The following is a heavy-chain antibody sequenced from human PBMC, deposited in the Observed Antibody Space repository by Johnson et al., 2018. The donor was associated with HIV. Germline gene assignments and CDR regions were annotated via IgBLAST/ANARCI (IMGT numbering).Heavy chain of an antibody. J-gene: IGHJ3*02. V-gene: IGHV3-23*04. CDR1: GFTFSSYA. CDR3: AKDITGTDHAFDI. Sequence: VQLVESGGGLVQPGGSLRLSCAASGFTFSSYAMSCVRQAPGKGLEWVSAISGSGGSTYYADSVKRRFTISRDHSKNTLYLQMNSLRAEDTAVYYCAKDITGTDHAFDIWGQGTMVTVSS. CDR2: ISGSGGST. D-gene: IGHD1-20*01.